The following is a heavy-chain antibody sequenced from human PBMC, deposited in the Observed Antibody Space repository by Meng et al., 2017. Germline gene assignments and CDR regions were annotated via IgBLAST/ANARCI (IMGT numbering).Heavy chain of an antibody. CDR2: ISSSGSTI. J-gene: IGHJ3*02. D-gene: IGHD7-27*01. CDR1: GFTFSSYE. Sequence: GESLKISCAASGFTFSSYEMNWVCQAPGRGLEWVSYISSSGSTIYYADSVKGRFTISSDNAKNSLYLQMNSLRAEDTAVYYCVRESATSGDAFDIWGQGTMVTVSS. CDR3: VRESATSGDAFDI. V-gene: IGHV3-48*03.